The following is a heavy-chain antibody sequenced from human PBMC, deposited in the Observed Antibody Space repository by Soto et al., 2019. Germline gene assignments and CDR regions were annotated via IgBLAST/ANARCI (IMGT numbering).Heavy chain of an antibody. D-gene: IGHD3-3*01. Sequence: AETLSLTCTVPGGSISSSNYYWGWVRQPPGKELEWIGSIYYGGNTYYNPSLKSRVAISVDTSKNQSSLKLSSVTAADTAVYYCARHGENNYDFWSGHLGGNWFDPWGQGTLVTVSS. CDR1: GGSISSSNYY. V-gene: IGHV4-39*01. J-gene: IGHJ5*02. CDR3: ARHGENNYDFWSGHLGGNWFDP. CDR2: IYYGGNT.